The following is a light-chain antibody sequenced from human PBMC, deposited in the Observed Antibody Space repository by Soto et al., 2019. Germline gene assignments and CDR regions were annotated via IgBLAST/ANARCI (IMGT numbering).Light chain of an antibody. CDR1: SGSVSTSYY. CDR2: STN. CDR3: VLYMGSGIWA. J-gene: IGLJ3*02. Sequence: QTVVTQEPSFSVSPGRTVTLTCGLSSGSVSTSYYPSWYQQTPGQAPRTLIHSTNTRSSGVPDRFSGSILGNKAALTITGAQADDESDYYCVLYMGSGIWAFGGGTKVTVL. V-gene: IGLV8-61*01.